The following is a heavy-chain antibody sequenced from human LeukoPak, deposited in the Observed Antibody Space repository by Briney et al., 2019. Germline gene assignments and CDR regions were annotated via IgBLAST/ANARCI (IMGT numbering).Heavy chain of an antibody. D-gene: IGHD4-23*01. CDR1: GFTFSSYW. CDR3: ARVSVDGGNPLGYFDL. V-gene: IGHV3-7*01. Sequence: GGSLRLSCAASGFTFSSYWMSWVRQAPGKGLEWVANIKQDGSEKYYVDSVKGRFTISRDNAKNSLYLQMNSLRAEDTAVYYCARVSVDGGNPLGYFDLWGRGTLVTVSS. J-gene: IGHJ2*01. CDR2: IKQDGSEK.